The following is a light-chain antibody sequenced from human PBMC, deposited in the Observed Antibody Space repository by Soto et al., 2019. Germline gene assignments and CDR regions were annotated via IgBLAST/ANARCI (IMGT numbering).Light chain of an antibody. J-gene: IGLJ2*01. Sequence: QSVLTQPPSVSGAPGQRVTISCTGASSNIGTGYDVHWYQQLPGTAPKLLIYGTTNRPSGVPNRFSGSKSGNTASLTISGLQTEDEADYYCCSYSGSDTMIFGGGTKLTVL. V-gene: IGLV1-40*01. CDR1: SSNIGTGYD. CDR2: GTT. CDR3: CSYSGSDTMI.